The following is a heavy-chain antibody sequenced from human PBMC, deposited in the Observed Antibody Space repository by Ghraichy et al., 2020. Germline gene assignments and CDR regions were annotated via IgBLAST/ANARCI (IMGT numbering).Heavy chain of an antibody. CDR3: ARGSSVVRFYYYAGMDV. CDR1: GFTFGSYS. J-gene: IGHJ6*02. V-gene: IGHV3-48*01. Sequence: GESLNISCVGSGFTFGSYSMNWVRQSPGKGLEWVSYITSSSRTVFYADSVKGRFTISRDNAQNSLYLQMKSLRAEDTAVYYCARGSSVVRFYYYAGMDVWGQGTTVTVSS. CDR2: ITSSSRTV. D-gene: IGHD4-23*01.